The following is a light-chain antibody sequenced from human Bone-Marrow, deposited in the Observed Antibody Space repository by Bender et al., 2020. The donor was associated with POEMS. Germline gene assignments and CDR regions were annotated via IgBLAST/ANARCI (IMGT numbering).Light chain of an antibody. J-gene: IGLJ2*01. Sequence: QSALTQPAAMSGSPGQSVTISCTGTNSDIGHFDFVSWYQHHPGKAPKLLIYEVTKWPSGISNRFSGSKSGITASLTISGLQAEDEADYHCCSYAGSNTYVLFGGGTKLTVL. CDR2: EVT. V-gene: IGLV2-23*02. CDR3: CSYAGSNTYVL. CDR1: NSDIGHFDF.